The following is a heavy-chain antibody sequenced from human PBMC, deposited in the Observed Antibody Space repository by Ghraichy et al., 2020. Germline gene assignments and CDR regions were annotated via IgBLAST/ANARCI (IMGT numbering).Heavy chain of an antibody. CDR1: GFTFSSYS. V-gene: IGHV3-48*02. D-gene: IGHD1-1*01. Sequence: LSLTCAASGFTFSSYSMNWVRQAPGKGLEWVSYISSSSSTIYYADSVKGRFTISRDNAKYSLYLQMNSLRDEDTAVYYCARGRYNWNPYFDYWGQGTLVTVSS. CDR2: ISSSSSTI. CDR3: ARGRYNWNPYFDY. J-gene: IGHJ4*02.